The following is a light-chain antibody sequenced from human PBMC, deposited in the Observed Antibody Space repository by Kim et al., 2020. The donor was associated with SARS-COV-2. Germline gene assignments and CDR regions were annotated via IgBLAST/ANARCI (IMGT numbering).Light chain of an antibody. J-gene: IGKJ2*01. CDR2: DAS. CDR1: QSISSL. CDR3: QQYNSYSYT. Sequence: SASVRDRVTITCRASQSISSLLAWYQQKPGKAPKLLIYDASSLESGVPSRFSGSGSGTEFTLTISSLQPDDFAAYYCQQYNSYSYTFGQGTKLEI. V-gene: IGKV1-5*01.